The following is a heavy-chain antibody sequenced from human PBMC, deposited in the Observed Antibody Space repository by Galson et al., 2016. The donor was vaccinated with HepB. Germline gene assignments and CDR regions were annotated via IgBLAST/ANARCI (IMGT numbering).Heavy chain of an antibody. D-gene: IGHD6-6*01. CDR2: ISWNRGNM. CDR3: AKAPQWRSARFDP. CDR1: GFSFDDYT. Sequence: SLRLSCAASGFSFDDYTMHWVRQAPGKGLEWVSGISWNRGNMAYADSVKGRFTISRDNAKNSLYLQMNSLRPEDTALYYCAKAPQWRSARFDPWGQGTLVTVSS. J-gene: IGHJ5*02. V-gene: IGHV3-9*01.